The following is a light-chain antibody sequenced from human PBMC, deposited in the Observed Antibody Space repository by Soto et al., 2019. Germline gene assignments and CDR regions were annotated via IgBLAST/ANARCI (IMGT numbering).Light chain of an antibody. CDR2: GAS. CDR1: QSVSSN. Sequence: EIVMTQSPATLSVSPGERATLSCRASQSVSSNLAWYQQNRGQAPRLLIYGASTRATGVPARFSGSGSGTEFTLTISSLQSEDFAVYYCQQYNNWPRTFGQGSKVEIK. V-gene: IGKV3-15*01. CDR3: QQYNNWPRT. J-gene: IGKJ1*01.